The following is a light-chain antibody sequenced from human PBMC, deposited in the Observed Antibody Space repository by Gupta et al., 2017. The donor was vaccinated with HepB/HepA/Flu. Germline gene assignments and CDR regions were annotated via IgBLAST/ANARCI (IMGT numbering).Light chain of an antibody. CDR2: GAS. CDR3: QQDGSSPRLT. CDR1: QSVSSSY. Sequence: EIVLTQSPGTLSLSPGERATLSCRASQSVSSSYLAWYQQKPGQAPRLLIYGASSRATGIPDRFSGSGSGTDFTLTISRREPEDFAVYYCQQDGSSPRLTFGGGTKVEIK. V-gene: IGKV3-20*01. J-gene: IGKJ4*01.